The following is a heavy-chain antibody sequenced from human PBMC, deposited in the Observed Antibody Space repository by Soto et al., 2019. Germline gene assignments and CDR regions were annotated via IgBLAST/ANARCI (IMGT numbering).Heavy chain of an antibody. CDR1: GFTFSSYG. CDR2: ISYDGSNK. V-gene: IGHV3-30*18. D-gene: IGHD2-21*02. J-gene: IGHJ6*02. CDR3: AKDLPPYIVVMTATPYYYGMDV. Sequence: QVQLVESGGGVVQPGRSLRLSCAASGFTFSSYGMHWVRQAPGKGLEWVAVISYDGSNKYYADSVKGRFTISRDNSKNTLYLQMNSLRAEDTAVYYCAKDLPPYIVVMTATPYYYGMDVWGQGTTVTVSS.